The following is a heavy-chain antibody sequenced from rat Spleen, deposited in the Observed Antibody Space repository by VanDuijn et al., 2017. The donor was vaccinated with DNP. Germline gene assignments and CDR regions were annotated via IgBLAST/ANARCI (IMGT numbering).Heavy chain of an antibody. V-gene: IGHV5-31*01. CDR1: GFIFSNYW. CDR2: IHNTGGTT. CDR3: ARQDPFDY. Sequence: EVQLVESGGGLVQPGRSLKLSCIASGFIFSNYWMTWIRQAPGKGLEWVASIHNTGGTTYYPDSLKGRFTISRDNAHSTLYLQMDSLRSEDTATYYCARQDPFDYWGQGVMVTVSS. J-gene: IGHJ2*01.